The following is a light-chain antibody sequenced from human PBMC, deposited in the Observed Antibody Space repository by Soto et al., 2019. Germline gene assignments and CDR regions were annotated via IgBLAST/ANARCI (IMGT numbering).Light chain of an antibody. CDR1: SSDVGAYNY. CDR3: TSYSSSSPVL. V-gene: IGLV2-14*01. CDR2: EVT. J-gene: IGLJ2*01. Sequence: QSVLTQPASVSGTLGQSITISCTGTSSDVGAYNYVSWYQQHPDKAPKLLIFEVTNRPSGVSGRFSGSKSGITASLRISGLQPEDEADYYCTSYSSSSPVLFGGGTKRTVL.